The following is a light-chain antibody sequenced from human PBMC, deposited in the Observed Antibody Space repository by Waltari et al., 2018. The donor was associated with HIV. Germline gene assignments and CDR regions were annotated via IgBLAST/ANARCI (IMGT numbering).Light chain of an antibody. CDR2: AAS. Sequence: DIQMPPSPSSLSASVGDRVTIPCRASQSIRRYLNWYQQKPGRAPKVLMYAASTLQSGVPSRFSGSGSGTDFTLTISSLQPEDFATYDCQQSYSIPLTFGGGTKVEIK. CDR1: QSIRRY. J-gene: IGKJ4*02. CDR3: QQSYSIPLT. V-gene: IGKV1-39*01.